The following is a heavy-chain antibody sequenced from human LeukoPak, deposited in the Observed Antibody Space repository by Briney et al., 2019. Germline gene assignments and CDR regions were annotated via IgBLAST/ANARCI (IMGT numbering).Heavy chain of an antibody. Sequence: SGPTLVNPTETLTLTCTVSGFSLSNARVGVSWIRQPPGKALEWLAHIFSTDEKSYSTSLKSRLTISKDTSKSQVVLTMTNMDPVDTATYYCARIKNGYGDFFPFDYWGQGTLVTVSS. CDR3: ARIKNGYGDFFPFDY. CDR1: GFSLSNARVG. J-gene: IGHJ4*02. V-gene: IGHV2-26*01. D-gene: IGHD4-17*01. CDR2: IFSTDEK.